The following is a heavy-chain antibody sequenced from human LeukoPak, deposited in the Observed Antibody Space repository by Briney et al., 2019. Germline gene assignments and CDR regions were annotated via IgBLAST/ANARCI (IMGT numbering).Heavy chain of an antibody. CDR1: GGSFSGYY. Sequence: SETLSLTCAAYGGSFSGYYWSWIRQPPGKGLEWIGEINHIGSTNYNPSLESRVTISVDTSKNQFSLTLSSVTAADTAVYYCARGQRKYSYGFPPDYSYYYGMAVWGQGTTVTVSS. J-gene: IGHJ6*02. CDR2: INHIGST. D-gene: IGHD5-18*01. V-gene: IGHV4-34*01. CDR3: ARGQRKYSYGFPPDYSYYYGMAV.